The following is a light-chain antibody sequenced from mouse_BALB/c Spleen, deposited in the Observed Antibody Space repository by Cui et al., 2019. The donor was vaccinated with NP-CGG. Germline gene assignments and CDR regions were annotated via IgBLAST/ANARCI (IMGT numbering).Light chain of an antibody. CDR1: TGAVTISNY. CDR3: ALWYTNHWV. V-gene: IGLV1*01. CDR2: GTN. J-gene: IGLJ1*01. Sequence: QAVVTQASALTTSPGETVTLTCRSSTGAVTISNYPNWVQEKPDHLFTGLIGGTNNRAPGVPARFSGSLIGDKAALTITGAQTKDEAMYFCALWYTNHWVFGGGTKLTVL.